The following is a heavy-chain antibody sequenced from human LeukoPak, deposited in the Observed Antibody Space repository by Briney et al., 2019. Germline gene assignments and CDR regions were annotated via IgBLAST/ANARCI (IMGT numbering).Heavy chain of an antibody. Sequence: GGSLRLSCAASGFTVSSNYMSWVRQAPGKGLEWVSVIYSGGSTYYADSVKGRFTISRDNSKNTLYLQMNSLRAEDTAVYYCAKDRWFGTIAAAGNFDYWGQGTLVTVSS. CDR2: IYSGGST. J-gene: IGHJ4*02. D-gene: IGHD6-13*01. CDR3: AKDRWFGTIAAAGNFDY. V-gene: IGHV3-53*05. CDR1: GFTVSSNY.